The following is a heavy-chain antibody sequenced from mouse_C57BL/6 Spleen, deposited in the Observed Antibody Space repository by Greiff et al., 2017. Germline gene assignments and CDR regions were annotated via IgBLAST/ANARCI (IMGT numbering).Heavy chain of an antibody. V-gene: IGHV14-2*01. J-gene: IGHJ4*01. Sequence: VQLQQSGAELVKPGASVKLSCTASGFNITDYYMHWVKQRTEQGLEWIGRIDPEDGETKYAPKFQGKATITADTSSNTAYLQLSSLTSEDTAVYYCAAPTVPYAMDYWGQGTSVTVSS. D-gene: IGHD1-1*01. CDR1: GFNITDYY. CDR3: AAPTVPYAMDY. CDR2: IDPEDGET.